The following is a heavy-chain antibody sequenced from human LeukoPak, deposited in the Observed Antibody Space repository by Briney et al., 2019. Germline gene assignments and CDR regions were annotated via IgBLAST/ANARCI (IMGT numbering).Heavy chain of an antibody. CDR1: GYTFTSYD. CDR2: MNPNSGNT. J-gene: IGHJ4*02. V-gene: IGHV1-8*01. Sequence: ASVKVSCKASGYTFTSYDINWVRQATGQGLEWMGWMNPNSGNTGYAQKSQGRVIMTRNTSISTAYMDLSSLRSEDTAVYYCARNVAGSRQFDSWGQGTLVTVSS. D-gene: IGHD3-10*01. CDR3: ARNVAGSRQFDS.